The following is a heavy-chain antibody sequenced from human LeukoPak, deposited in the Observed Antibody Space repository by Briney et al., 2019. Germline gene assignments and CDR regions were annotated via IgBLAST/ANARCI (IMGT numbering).Heavy chain of an antibody. D-gene: IGHD3/OR15-3a*01. V-gene: IGHV3-7*03. Sequence: GGTLRLSCVASGFTFGKYWMSWVRQAPGKGLEWVANIKLDGSEKNYVDSVKGRFTISRDNTKNSLYLQMNSLRAEDTAVFYCARDQYDTWSRRGNFDSWGQGTLVIVSS. CDR1: GFTFGKYW. J-gene: IGHJ4*02. CDR3: ARDQYDTWSRRGNFDS. CDR2: IKLDGSEK.